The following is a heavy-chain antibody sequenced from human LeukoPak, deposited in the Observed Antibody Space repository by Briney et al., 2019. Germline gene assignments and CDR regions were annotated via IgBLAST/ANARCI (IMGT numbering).Heavy chain of an antibody. Sequence: ASVKVSCKASGYSFTNYGISWVRQAPGQGLEWMGWISVYNGNTNYAQKFQGRVTMTTDTSTSTAYMELRSLRSDDTAVYYCARDRSGSSSSWYMGDASDIWGQGTMVTVSS. CDR2: ISVYNGNT. D-gene: IGHD6-13*01. CDR3: ARDRSGSSSSWYMGDASDI. V-gene: IGHV1-18*01. CDR1: GYSFTNYG. J-gene: IGHJ3*02.